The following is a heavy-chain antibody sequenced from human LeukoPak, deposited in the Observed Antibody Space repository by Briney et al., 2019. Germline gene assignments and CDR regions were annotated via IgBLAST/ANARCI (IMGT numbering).Heavy chain of an antibody. J-gene: IGHJ4*02. D-gene: IGHD4-11*01. V-gene: IGHV3-49*04. CDR2: IRSKAYGGTT. CDR3: TRAGDYSSDFDY. Sequence: GGSLRLSCVVSGFPFNNVWMNWVRQAPGKGLEWVGFIRSKAYGGTTEYAASVKGRFTISRDDSKSIAYLQMNSLKTEDTAVYYCTRAGDYSSDFDYWGQGTLVTVSS. CDR1: GFPFNNVW.